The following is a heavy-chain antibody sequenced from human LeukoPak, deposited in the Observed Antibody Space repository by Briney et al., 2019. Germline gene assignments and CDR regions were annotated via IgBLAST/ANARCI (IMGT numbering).Heavy chain of an antibody. CDR3: AVARTNQKSALSFDY. J-gene: IGHJ4*02. V-gene: IGHV1-69*05. Sequence: SVKVSCKASGGTFSSYAISWVRQAPGLGLEWMGRIIPIFGTANYAQKFQGRFTITTDESTSTAYMELSSLRSEDTAVYYCAVARTNQKSALSFDYWGQGTLVTVSS. CDR2: IIPIFGTA. CDR1: GGTFSSYA. D-gene: IGHD2-8*01.